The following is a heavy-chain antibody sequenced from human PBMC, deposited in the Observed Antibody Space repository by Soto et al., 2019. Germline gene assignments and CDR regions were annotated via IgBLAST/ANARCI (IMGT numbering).Heavy chain of an antibody. CDR1: GGSFSGYY. Sequence: SETLSLTCAVYGGSFSGYYWSWIRQPPGKGLEWIGEINHSGSTNYNPSLKSRVTISVDTSKNQFSLKLSSVTAADTAVYYCARDRGGYYLGWFDPWGQGTLVT. CDR2: INHSGST. J-gene: IGHJ5*02. CDR3: ARDRGGYYLGWFDP. V-gene: IGHV4-34*01. D-gene: IGHD3-22*01.